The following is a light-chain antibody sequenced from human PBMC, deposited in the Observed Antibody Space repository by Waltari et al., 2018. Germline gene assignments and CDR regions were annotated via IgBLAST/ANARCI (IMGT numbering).Light chain of an antibody. CDR2: YDS. J-gene: IGLJ1*01. CDR3: QVWDANNEPGL. Sequence: SYVLTQPPSVSVAPGETARITCGGNNIGTTSVHWYRQKPGQAPVLVISYDSDRPSGIAELFSGSNSGDTATLTLSRVEGGDEADYYCQVWDANNEPGLFGTGTEVTV. CDR1: NIGTTS. V-gene: IGLV3-21*01.